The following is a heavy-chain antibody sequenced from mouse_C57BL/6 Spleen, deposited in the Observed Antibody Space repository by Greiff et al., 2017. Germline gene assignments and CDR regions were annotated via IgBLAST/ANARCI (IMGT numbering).Heavy chain of an antibody. CDR3: ARHGTTGDFDY. CDR2: ISSGSSTI. D-gene: IGHD4-1*01. Sequence: EVKLVESGGGLVKPGGSLKLSCAASGFTFSDYGMHWVRQAPETGLEWVAYISSGSSTIYSADTVQGRFTISRDNATNTLFLHMTRLRCEETAMYYWARHGTTGDFDYWSEGNTRTGCS. CDR1: GFTFSDYG. J-gene: IGHJ2*01. V-gene: IGHV5-17*01.